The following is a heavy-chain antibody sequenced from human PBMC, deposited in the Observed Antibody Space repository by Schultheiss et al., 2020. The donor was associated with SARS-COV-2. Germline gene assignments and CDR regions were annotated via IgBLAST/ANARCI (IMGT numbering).Heavy chain of an antibody. CDR2: ISGSGGST. D-gene: IGHD6-13*01. CDR3: TAGIAAAGQYYYYYYGMDV. Sequence: GGSLRLSCAASGFTFSDYYMSWVRQAPGKGLEWVSAISGSGGSTYYADSVKGRFTISRDNSKNTLYLQMNSLRAEDTAVYYCTAGIAAAGQYYYYYYGMDVWGQGTTVTVSS. J-gene: IGHJ6*02. CDR1: GFTFSDYY. V-gene: IGHV3-23*01.